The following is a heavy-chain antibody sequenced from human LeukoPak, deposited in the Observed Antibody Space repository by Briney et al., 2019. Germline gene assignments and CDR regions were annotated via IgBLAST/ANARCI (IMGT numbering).Heavy chain of an antibody. V-gene: IGHV3-23*01. J-gene: IGHJ4*02. Sequence: GGSLRLSCAASGFTFGSYSMTWVRQAPGKGLEWVSTISGSSDRRYYADSVKGRFTISRDNSKNTLYLQMNSLRAEDTAVYYCAKNSIAVAGTLDYWGQGTLVTVSS. CDR3: AKNSIAVAGTLDY. CDR1: GFTFGSYS. CDR2: ISGSSDRR. D-gene: IGHD6-19*01.